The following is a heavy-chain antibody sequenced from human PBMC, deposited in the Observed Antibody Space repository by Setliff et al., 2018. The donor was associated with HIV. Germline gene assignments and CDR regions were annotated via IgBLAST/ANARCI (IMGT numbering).Heavy chain of an antibody. Sequence: PSETLSLTCTVSGGSISSDSSDYLWSWIRQAPGKGLEWIGYIYYAGDTNFNPSLKSRFTLSVDMSTNQVSLELNSMTAADTAVYYCARGTLEQFSSTHYYMDVWGKGTAVTVSS. J-gene: IGHJ6*03. D-gene: IGHD6-19*01. V-gene: IGHV4-61*01. CDR1: GGSISSDSSDY. CDR3: ARGTLEQFSSTHYYMDV. CDR2: IYYAGDT.